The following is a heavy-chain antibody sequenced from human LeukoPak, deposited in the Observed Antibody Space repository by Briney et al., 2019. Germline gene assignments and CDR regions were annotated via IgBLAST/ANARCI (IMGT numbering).Heavy chain of an antibody. V-gene: IGHV4-30-4*01. D-gene: IGHD3-10*01. CDR3: ARDNYYGSGSQSGYDTWFDP. CDR2: IYYSGST. Sequence: SQTLSLTCTVSGGSISSGDYYWSWICQPPGKGLEWIGYIYYSGSTYYNPSLKSRVTISVDTSKNQFSLKLSSVTAADTAVYYCARDNYYGSGSQSGYDTWFDPWGQGTLVTVSS. CDR1: GGSISSGDYY. J-gene: IGHJ5*02.